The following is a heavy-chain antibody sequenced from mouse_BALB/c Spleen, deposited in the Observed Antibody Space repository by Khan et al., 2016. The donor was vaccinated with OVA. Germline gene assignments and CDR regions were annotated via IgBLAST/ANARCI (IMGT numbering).Heavy chain of an antibody. CDR1: GYSITSVYY. Sequence: EVQLQESGPGLVKPSQSLSLTCSVTGYSITSVYYWNWIRQFPGNKLEWMGYISYDGRNKYNPSLKNRVSITRDTSKNQFFLKLNSVTTEDTAKYYCAREERYYAMDYWGQGTSVTVSS. V-gene: IGHV3-6*02. CDR3: AREERYYAMDY. CDR2: ISYDGRN. J-gene: IGHJ4*01.